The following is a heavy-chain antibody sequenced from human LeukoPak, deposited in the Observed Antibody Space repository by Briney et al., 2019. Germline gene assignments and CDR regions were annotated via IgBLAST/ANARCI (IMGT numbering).Heavy chain of an antibody. V-gene: IGHV3-43*02. CDR1: GFTYDDYA. CDR3: ARDIKSSTIFDY. D-gene: IGHD5-24*01. Sequence: PGGSLRLSCAASGFTYDDYAMHWVRQAPGKGLEWVSLISGDGGSTYYADSVKGRFTISRDNSKNSLYLQMNSLRTEDTALYYCARDIKSSTIFDYWGQGTLVTVSS. CDR2: ISGDGGST. J-gene: IGHJ4*02.